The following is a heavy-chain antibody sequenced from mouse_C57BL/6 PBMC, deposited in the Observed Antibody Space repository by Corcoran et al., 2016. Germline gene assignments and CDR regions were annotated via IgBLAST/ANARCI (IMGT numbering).Heavy chain of an antibody. CDR1: GYSITSGYY. CDR3: AREGFYDGYYSAY. J-gene: IGHJ3*01. CDR2: ISYDGSN. V-gene: IGHV3-6*01. D-gene: IGHD2-3*01. Sequence: DVQLQESGHGLVKPSQSLSLTCSVTGYSITSGYYWNWIRQFPGNRLEWMGYISYDGSNNYNPSLKNRISITRDTSRNQFFLKLNSVTTEDTATYYCAREGFYDGYYSAYWGQGTLVTVSA.